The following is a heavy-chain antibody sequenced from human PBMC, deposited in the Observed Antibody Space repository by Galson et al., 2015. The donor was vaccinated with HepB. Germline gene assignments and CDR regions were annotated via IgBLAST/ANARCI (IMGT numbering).Heavy chain of an antibody. CDR2: ISSSGATT. Sequence: SLRLSCAASGFTFSHYPMHWVRQAPGKGLEYVSAISSSGATTYYADSVKSRFTISRDNSKNMLYLQMSSLRTEDTAVYYCAKGGEATVLILFGYFDYWGHGTLVTVSS. CDR3: AKGGEATVLILFGYFDY. D-gene: IGHD4-17*01. J-gene: IGHJ4*01. CDR1: GFTFSHYP. V-gene: IGHV3-64D*06.